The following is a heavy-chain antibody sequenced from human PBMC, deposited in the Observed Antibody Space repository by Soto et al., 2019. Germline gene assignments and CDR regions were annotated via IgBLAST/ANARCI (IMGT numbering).Heavy chain of an antibody. D-gene: IGHD4-17*01. Sequence: QVQLVQSGAEVKKPGASVKVSCKASGYTFTSYYMHWVRQAPGQGLEWMGIINPSGGSTSYAQKSQGRVTMTRGTSTSTVHMELSSLRSEDTAVYYCARDGMTTVTRTYNWFDPWGQGTLVTVSS. V-gene: IGHV1-46*01. J-gene: IGHJ5*02. CDR2: INPSGGST. CDR3: ARDGMTTVTRTYNWFDP. CDR1: GYTFTSYY.